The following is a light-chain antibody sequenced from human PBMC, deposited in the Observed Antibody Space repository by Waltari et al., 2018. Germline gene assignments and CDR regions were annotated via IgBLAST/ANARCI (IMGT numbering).Light chain of an antibody. CDR3: QQYDRWPLT. CDR1: QGVSKF. Sequence: VVLTQSPATLSLSPGERATLSCRASQGVSKFLAWFQQKPGQSPRLLVYDVSTRATGIPSRFSGSGPGPEFILTINSLEPEDCAVYYCQQYDRWPLTFGGGTKLEIK. V-gene: IGKV3D-11*01. CDR2: DVS. J-gene: IGKJ4*01.